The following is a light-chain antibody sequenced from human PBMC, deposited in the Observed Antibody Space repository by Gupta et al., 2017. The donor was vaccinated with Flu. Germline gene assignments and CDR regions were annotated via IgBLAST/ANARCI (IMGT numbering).Light chain of an antibody. Sequence: SFILTQSPSVSVAPGQTASIACGGNNIGSETVHWYQQKPGQAPVLVLYEDDFRPSGIPERFSGSNSGNTATLTIRRVEAGDEADYYCQVWDTASDHWLFGAGTTLTVV. CDR3: QVWDTASDHWL. J-gene: IGLJ3*02. CDR2: EDD. V-gene: IGLV3-21*02. CDR1: NIGSET.